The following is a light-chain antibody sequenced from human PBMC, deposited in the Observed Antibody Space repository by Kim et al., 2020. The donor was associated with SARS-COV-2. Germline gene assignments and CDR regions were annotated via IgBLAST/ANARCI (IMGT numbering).Light chain of an antibody. Sequence: ASPGERVTITCRASQGISSYLAGYQQKPGKAPKLLIYAASTLQSGVPSRFSGSGSGTDFTLTISCLQSEDFATYYCQQYYSYPWTFGQGTKVDIK. CDR2: AAS. V-gene: IGKV1-8*01. CDR3: QQYYSYPWT. CDR1: QGISSY. J-gene: IGKJ1*01.